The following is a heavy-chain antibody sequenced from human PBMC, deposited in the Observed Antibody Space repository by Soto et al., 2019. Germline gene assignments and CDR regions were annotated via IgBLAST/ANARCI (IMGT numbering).Heavy chain of an antibody. D-gene: IGHD1-1*01. V-gene: IGHV1-3*05. CDR3: ARGEKGTISDY. CDR1: GYTFTNNV. CDR2: ISADNGNT. Sequence: QVQLVQSGAEEKKPGASVKVCCKASGYTFTNNVMHWVRQAPGQRLEWMGWISADNGNTKYSQKFQGRVTITRDTSANTAYMELSSLRSEDTAVYYCARGEKGTISDYWGQGTLVTVSS. J-gene: IGHJ4*02.